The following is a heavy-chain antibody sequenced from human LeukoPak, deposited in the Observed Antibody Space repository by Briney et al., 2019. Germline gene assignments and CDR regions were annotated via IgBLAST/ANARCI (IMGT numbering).Heavy chain of an antibody. V-gene: IGHV3-7*01. CDR2: IKQDGSEK. CDR1: GFTFSSYW. J-gene: IGHJ6*03. D-gene: IGHD2-8*01. CDR3: ARDHIVLMVYGSYYMDV. Sequence: GGSLRLSCAASGFTFSSYWMSWVRQAPGKGLEWVANIKQDGSEKYYVDSVKGRFTISRDTAKNSLYLQMNSLRAEDTAVYYCARDHIVLMVYGSYYMDVWGKGTTVTVSS.